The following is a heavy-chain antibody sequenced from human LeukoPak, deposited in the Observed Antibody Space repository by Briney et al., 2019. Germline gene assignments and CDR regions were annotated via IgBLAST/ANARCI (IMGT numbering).Heavy chain of an antibody. CDR2: IDSRGGTT. J-gene: IGHJ4*02. CDR1: GFTFTSYA. Sequence: GGSLRLSCAVSGFTFTSYAMSWVRQAPGKGLEWVASIDSRGGTTYYADSMRGRFTISLDNSKNTLSLQMNSLRVEDTAVYYCAKESMWTTVTHELDYWGQGTLVTVSS. D-gene: IGHD4-17*01. V-gene: IGHV3-23*01. CDR3: AKESMWTTVTHELDY.